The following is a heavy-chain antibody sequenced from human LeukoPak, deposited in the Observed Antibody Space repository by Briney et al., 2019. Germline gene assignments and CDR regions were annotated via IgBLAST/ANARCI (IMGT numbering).Heavy chain of an antibody. CDR2: IWYDGSNK. J-gene: IGHJ4*02. CDR1: GSTFSNYG. V-gene: IGHV3-33*01. CDR3: ARDRLSYYDILTGHKGIDY. Sequence: PGGSLRLSCAASGSTFSNYGMHWVRQAPGKGLEWVAVIWYDGSNKYYADSVKGRFTISRDNSKNTLYLQMNSLRAEDAAVYYCARDRLSYYDILTGHKGIDYWGQGTLVTVSS. D-gene: IGHD3-9*01.